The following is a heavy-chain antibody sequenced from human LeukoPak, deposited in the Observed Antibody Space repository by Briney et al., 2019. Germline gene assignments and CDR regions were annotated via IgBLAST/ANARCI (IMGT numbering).Heavy chain of an antibody. J-gene: IGHJ4*02. CDR2: IKQDGSEK. CDR3: ARLRKGYCTNGVCYYTFFDY. V-gene: IGHV3-7*01. D-gene: IGHD2-8*01. Sequence: GSLRLSCAASGFTFSSYWMSWVRQAPGKGLEGVANIKQDGSEKYYVDSVKGRFTISRDNAKNSLYLQMHSLRAEDTAVYYCARLRKGYCTNGVCYYTFFDYWGQGTLVPVSS. CDR1: GFTFSSYW.